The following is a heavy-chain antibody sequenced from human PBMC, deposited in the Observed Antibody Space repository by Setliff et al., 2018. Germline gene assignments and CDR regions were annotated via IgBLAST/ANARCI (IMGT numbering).Heavy chain of an antibody. CDR2: INYSGNT. CDR1: GGSFSDYS. Sequence: SETLSLTCAVYGGSFSDYSWNWIRQAPGKGLEWVGRINYSGNTNYNPSLKSRVSISVDTSKNQFSLKLSSVTAADTAVYYCARVGSWGSVDCWGQGTLVTVSS. D-gene: IGHD7-27*01. J-gene: IGHJ4*02. V-gene: IGHV4-34*01. CDR3: ARVGSWGSVDC.